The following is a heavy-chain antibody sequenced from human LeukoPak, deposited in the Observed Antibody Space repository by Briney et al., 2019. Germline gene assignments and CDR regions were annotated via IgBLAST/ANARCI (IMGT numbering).Heavy chain of an antibody. CDR2: INHSGST. J-gene: IGHJ4*02. CDR3: ARDYGDSNLGY. Sequence: SETLSLTCAVYGGSFSGYYWSWIRQPPGKGLEWIGEINHSGSTNYNPSLKSRVTISVDKSKNQFSLKLSSVTAADTAVYYCARDYGDSNLGYLGQGTLVTVSS. CDR1: GGSFSGYY. V-gene: IGHV4-34*01. D-gene: IGHD4-17*01.